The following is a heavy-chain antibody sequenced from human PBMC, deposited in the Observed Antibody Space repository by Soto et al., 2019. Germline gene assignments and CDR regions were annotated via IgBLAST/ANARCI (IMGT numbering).Heavy chain of an antibody. CDR2: INHSGST. V-gene: IGHV4-34*01. CDR1: GGSFSGYY. J-gene: IGHJ3*02. CDR3: ARGGVAPMVRGVISVHAFDI. Sequence: QVQLQQWGAGLLKPSETLSLTCAVYGGSFSGYYWSWIRQPPGKGLEWIGEINHSGSTNYNASLKSRVTISVDTSKNQFSLKLSSVTAADTAVYYCARGGVAPMVRGVISVHAFDIWGQGTMVTVSS. D-gene: IGHD3-10*01.